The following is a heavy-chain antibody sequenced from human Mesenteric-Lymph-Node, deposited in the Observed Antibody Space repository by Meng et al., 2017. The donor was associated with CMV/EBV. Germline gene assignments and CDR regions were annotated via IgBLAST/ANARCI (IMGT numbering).Heavy chain of an antibody. CDR2: ISPNTGDT. CDR3: GRGQQTFDP. D-gene: IGHD1-1*01. Sequence: QVQLVQSVAEVKKPGASVKVSCKASGYSFTGYSIHWVRQAPGQGLEWMGRISPNTGDTIYEENFQGRVTITRDTSINTAYMELSSLTSDDTAVYYCGRGQQTFDPWGQGTLVTVSS. V-gene: IGHV1-2*06. J-gene: IGHJ5*02. CDR1: GYSFTGYS.